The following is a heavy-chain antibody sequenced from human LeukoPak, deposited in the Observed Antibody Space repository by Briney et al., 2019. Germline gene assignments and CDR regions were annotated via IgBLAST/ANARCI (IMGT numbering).Heavy chain of an antibody. V-gene: IGHV4-59*01. CDR1: GGSISSYY. CDR3: ARMSLHYYDSRGHFSFNWFDS. D-gene: IGHD3-22*01. Sequence: KASETLSLTCTVSGGSISSYYWSWIRQPPGKGLEWIGYIYSSGSTTYNPSLKSRVTISLDTSKNQFSLKLSSVSAADTAFYYCARMSLHYYDSRGHFSFNWFDSWGQGTRVTVSS. J-gene: IGHJ5*01. CDR2: IYSSGST.